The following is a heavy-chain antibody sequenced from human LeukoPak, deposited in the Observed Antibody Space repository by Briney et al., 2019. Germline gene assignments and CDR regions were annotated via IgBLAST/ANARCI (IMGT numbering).Heavy chain of an antibody. Sequence: GGSLRLSCAASGFTSSSYGMHWVRQAPGKGLEWVAFIRYDRSNKYYADSVKGRFTISRDNSENTLYLQMNSLRAEDTAVYYCAKDLGFWVYMDVWGKGTTVTVSS. CDR1: GFTSSSYG. CDR3: AKDLGFWVYMDV. V-gene: IGHV3-30*02. J-gene: IGHJ6*03. D-gene: IGHD3-3*01. CDR2: IRYDRSNK.